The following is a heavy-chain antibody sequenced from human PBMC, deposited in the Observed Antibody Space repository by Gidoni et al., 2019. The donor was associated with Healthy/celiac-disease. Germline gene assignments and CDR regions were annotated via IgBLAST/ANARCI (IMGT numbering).Heavy chain of an antibody. CDR2: IIAYNVNT. Sequence: QVQLVKSGAEVKKPGASVQVSCKASGYTVTSYGIGWVRQAPGQGLEWMGWIIAYNVNTNSAQKLQGRVTMTTDTSTITAYMELRSLRSDDPAVYYCARDFLTIFGVVIDNLFDPWGQGTLVTVSS. V-gene: IGHV1-18*04. D-gene: IGHD3-3*01. J-gene: IGHJ5*02. CDR1: GYTVTSYG. CDR3: ARDFLTIFGVVIDNLFDP.